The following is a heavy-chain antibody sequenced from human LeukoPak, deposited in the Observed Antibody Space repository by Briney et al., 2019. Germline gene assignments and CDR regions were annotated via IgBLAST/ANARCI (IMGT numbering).Heavy chain of an antibody. J-gene: IGHJ4*02. D-gene: IGHD1-26*01. CDR2: ICYSGST. V-gene: IGHV4-31*03. Sequence: SETLSLTCTVSGGSISSGGYYWSWIRQHPGKGLEWIGYICYSGSTYYNPSLKSRVTISVDTSKNQFSLKLSSVTAADTAVYYCARVWVVGATRIYIFDYWGQGTLVTVSS. CDR3: ARVWVVGATRIYIFDY. CDR1: GGSISSGGYY.